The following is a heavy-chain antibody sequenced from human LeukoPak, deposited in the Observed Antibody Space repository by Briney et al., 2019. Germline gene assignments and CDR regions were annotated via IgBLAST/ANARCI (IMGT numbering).Heavy chain of an antibody. D-gene: IGHD4-17*01. CDR1: GGSISGFY. J-gene: IGHJ4*02. CDR3: AREYGDLDY. CDR2: INPSGGT. V-gene: IGHV4-4*07. Sequence: PSETLSLTCTVSGGSISGFYWSWLRQPAGKGLEWIGRINPSGGTNYNPSLKSRVTMSTDTSSNKFSLNLRSVTAADTAVYYCAREYGDLDYWGRGTLVTVSS.